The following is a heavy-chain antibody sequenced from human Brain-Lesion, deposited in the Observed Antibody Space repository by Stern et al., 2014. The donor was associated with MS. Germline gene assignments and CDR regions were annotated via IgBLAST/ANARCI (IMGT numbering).Heavy chain of an antibody. CDR2: MYYGGSP. CDR1: GYSITSAAFS. J-gene: IGHJ5*02. V-gene: IGHV4-30-2*01. D-gene: IGHD2-2*01. Sequence: QVQLVESGSGLVKPSQTLSLTCSVSGYSITSAAFSWTWIRQAPGQGLEWIGYMYYGGSPLYNPSLRSRVNISVEPPNTHVPPRLNSVTAADTAVYYCARGRSRVHPPLDPWGQGTLVTVSS. CDR3: ARGRSRVHPPLDP.